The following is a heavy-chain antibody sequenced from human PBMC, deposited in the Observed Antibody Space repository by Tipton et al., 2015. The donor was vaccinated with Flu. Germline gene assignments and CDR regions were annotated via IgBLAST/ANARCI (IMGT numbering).Heavy chain of an antibody. CDR3: AREKDSRGSEYFQQ. CDR1: GDSISRRSYY. CDR2: IYNSRST. Sequence: TLSLTCTVSGDSISRRSYYWGWIRQPPGKGLEWIGNIYNSRSTYYNPSLKSRVTISIDTSKNQFSLRLYSVTAADTAVYFCAREKDSRGSEYFQQWGQGTLLIVSS. D-gene: IGHD6-19*01. V-gene: IGHV4-39*07. J-gene: IGHJ1*01.